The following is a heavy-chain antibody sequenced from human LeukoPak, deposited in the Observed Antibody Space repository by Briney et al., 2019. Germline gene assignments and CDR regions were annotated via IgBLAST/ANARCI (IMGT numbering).Heavy chain of an antibody. J-gene: IGHJ4*02. V-gene: IGHV3-21*01. CDR1: GFTFSSYS. CDR2: ISSSSSI. Sequence: KPGGSLRLSCAGSGFTFSSYSMNWVRQAPGKGLEWVSSISSSSSIYYADSVKGRFTISRDNAKNSLYLQMNSLRAEDTAVYYCARASGDIVETATMGSYWGQGTLVTVSS. D-gene: IGHD5-18*01. CDR3: ARASGDIVETATMGSY.